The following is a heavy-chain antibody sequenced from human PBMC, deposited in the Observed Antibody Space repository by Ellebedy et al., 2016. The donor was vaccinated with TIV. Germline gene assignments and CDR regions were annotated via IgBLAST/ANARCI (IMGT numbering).Heavy chain of an antibody. D-gene: IGHD3-16*02. CDR2: ISSSGSTI. J-gene: IGHJ3*02. CDR3: ARVREVRVTFGGVIVSGAFDI. V-gene: IGHV3-48*03. Sequence: GGSLRLSCAASGFTFSSYEMNWVRQAPGKGLEWVSYISSSGSTIYYADSVKGRFTISRDNAKNSLYLQMNSLRAEDTAVYYCARVREVRVTFGGVIVSGAFDIWGQGTMVTVSS. CDR1: GFTFSSYE.